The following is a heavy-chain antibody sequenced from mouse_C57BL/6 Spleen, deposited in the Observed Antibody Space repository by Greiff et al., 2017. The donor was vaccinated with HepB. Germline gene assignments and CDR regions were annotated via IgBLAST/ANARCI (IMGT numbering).Heavy chain of an antibody. CDR2: IYPGDGDT. CDR1: GYAFGSYW. CDR3: ASRGTRGFAY. Sequence: VKLMESGAELVKPGASVKISCKASGYAFGSYWMNWVKQRPGKGLEWIGQIYPGDGDTNYNGKFKGKATLTADKSSSTAYMQLSSLTSEDSAVYFCASRGTRGFAYWGQGTLVTVSA. V-gene: IGHV1-80*01. D-gene: IGHD2-14*01. J-gene: IGHJ3*01.